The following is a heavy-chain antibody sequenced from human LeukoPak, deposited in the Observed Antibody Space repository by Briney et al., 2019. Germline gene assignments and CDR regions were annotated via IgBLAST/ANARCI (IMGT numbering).Heavy chain of an antibody. D-gene: IGHD3-22*01. CDR2: ISHSGIT. Sequence: SETLSLTCAVYGGSFSAYYWSWIRQPPGEGLEWIGEISHSGITNHNPSLKSQVTISADTSKNQFSLKLSSVTTADTAVYYCARRGVYYDSSGYHYYFDYWGQGTLVTVSS. CDR1: GGSFSAYY. CDR3: ARRGVYYDSSGYHYYFDY. J-gene: IGHJ4*02. V-gene: IGHV4-34*01.